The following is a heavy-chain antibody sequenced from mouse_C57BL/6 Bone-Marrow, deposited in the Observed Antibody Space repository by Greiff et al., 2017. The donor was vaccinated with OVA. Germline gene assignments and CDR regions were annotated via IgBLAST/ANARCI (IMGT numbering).Heavy chain of an antibody. Sequence: VQLQQSGPELVKPGASVKLSCKASGYTFTSYDIHWVKQRPGQGLEWIGWIYPRDGSTKYNEKFKGKATLTVDTSSSTAYMELHSLTSEASAVYFCAKCGRFYGNSDYYAMDYWGQGTSVTVSS. V-gene: IGHV1-85*01. CDR2: IYPRDGST. J-gene: IGHJ4*01. CDR3: AKCGRFYGNSDYYAMDY. D-gene: IGHD2-1*01. CDR1: GYTFTSYD.